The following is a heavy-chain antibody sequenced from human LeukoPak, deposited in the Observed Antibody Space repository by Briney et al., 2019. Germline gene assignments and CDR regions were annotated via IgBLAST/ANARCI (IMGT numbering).Heavy chain of an antibody. D-gene: IGHD5-18*01. Sequence: PGGSLRLSCAASGFTFSSYAMSWVRQAPGKGLEWVSAISGSGGSTYYADSVKGRFTISRDNSKNTLYLQMDSLRAEDTAVYYCAKRPAYSYGAYFDYWGQGTLVTVSS. J-gene: IGHJ4*02. CDR1: GFTFSSYA. CDR3: AKRPAYSYGAYFDY. CDR2: ISGSGGST. V-gene: IGHV3-23*01.